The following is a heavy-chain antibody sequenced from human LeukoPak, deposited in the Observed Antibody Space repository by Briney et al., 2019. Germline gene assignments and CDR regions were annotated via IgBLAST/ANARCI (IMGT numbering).Heavy chain of an antibody. CDR2: ISGSGGST. V-gene: IGHV3-23*01. CDR3: AKDMGRGYYDSSGYYYLPTPCAFDI. D-gene: IGHD3-22*01. J-gene: IGHJ3*02. CDR1: GFTFSSYA. Sequence: GGSLRLSCAASGFTFSSYAMSWVRQAPGKGLEWVSAISGSGGSTYYADSVKGRFTISRDNSKNTLYLQMNSLRAEDTAVYYCAKDMGRGYYDSSGYYYLPTPCAFDIWGQGTMVTVSS.